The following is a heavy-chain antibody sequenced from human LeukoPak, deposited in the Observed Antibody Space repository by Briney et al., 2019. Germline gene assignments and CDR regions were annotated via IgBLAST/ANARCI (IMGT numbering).Heavy chain of an antibody. V-gene: IGHV3-48*01. CDR1: GFTFSTFA. Sequence: GGSLRLSCAASGFTFSTFAMNWVRQAPGKGLEWVSYISSSSTTIYYADSVKGRFTISRDNAKNSLYLQMNSLRAEDTAVYYCARDRCSGGRCYSLSVGYMDVWGKGTTVTVSS. D-gene: IGHD2-15*01. CDR2: ISSSSTTI. J-gene: IGHJ6*03. CDR3: ARDRCSGGRCYSLSVGYMDV.